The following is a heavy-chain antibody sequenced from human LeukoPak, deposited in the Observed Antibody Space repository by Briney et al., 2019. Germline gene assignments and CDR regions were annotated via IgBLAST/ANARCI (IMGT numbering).Heavy chain of an antibody. Sequence: SETLSLTCTVSGGSISSGSYYWSWLRQPAGTGLEWIGRIYTSGSTNYNPSLKSRVTISVDTSKNQFSLKLSSVTAADTAVYYCAREGDSSGYYSEGLFDYWGQGTLVTVSS. D-gene: IGHD3-22*01. CDR3: AREGDSSGYYSEGLFDY. CDR2: IYTSGST. V-gene: IGHV4-61*02. J-gene: IGHJ4*02. CDR1: GGSISSGSYY.